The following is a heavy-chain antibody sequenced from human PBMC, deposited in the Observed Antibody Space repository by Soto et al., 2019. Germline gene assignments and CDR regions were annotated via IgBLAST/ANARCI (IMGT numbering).Heavy chain of an antibody. J-gene: IGHJ4*02. Sequence: QVQLVQSGAEVKKPGASVKVSCRASGYTFTNYDINWVRQAPGQGLEWMGWMNPYNGNTGYAQNFQGRVTMTRNTSMSTAYMELSSLRSDDTAVYYCARGPGDLGYFDYWGQGALVTVSS. CDR2: MNPYNGNT. CDR3: ARGPGDLGYFDY. D-gene: IGHD3-10*01. V-gene: IGHV1-8*01. CDR1: GYTFTNYD.